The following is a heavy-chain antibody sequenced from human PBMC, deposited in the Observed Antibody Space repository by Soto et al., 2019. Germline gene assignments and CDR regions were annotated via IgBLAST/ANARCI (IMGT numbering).Heavy chain of an antibody. CDR2: YYWDDDE. CDR3: ERGRRRESCWGSDCYYFDF. V-gene: IGHV2-5*02. CDR1: GFSFSDGAVG. D-gene: IGHD3-16*02. Sequence: QITLKESGPTLVKPTQTLTLTCTFSGFSFSDGAVGVGWFRQSPGKAPEWLAIYYWDDDEWHSPSLRTRLTISYETARSQVVLSMVDMDPQDTATYFCERGRRRESCWGSDCYYFDFWGQGLLVAAS. J-gene: IGHJ4*02.